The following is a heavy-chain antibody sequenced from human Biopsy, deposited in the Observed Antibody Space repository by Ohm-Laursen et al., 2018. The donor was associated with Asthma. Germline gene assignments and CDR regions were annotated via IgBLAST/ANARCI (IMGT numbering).Heavy chain of an antibody. D-gene: IGHD5-24*01. CDR3: ARVKDGYNFDY. J-gene: IGHJ4*02. CDR1: GGSISSGGYS. CDR2: IYHSGST. Sequence: SQTLSLTCAVSGGSISSGGYSWSWIRQPPGKGLEWIGYIYHSGSTFYNPSLKSRVTISVDRSKNQFSLKQSSVTAADTAVYYCARVKDGYNFDYWGQGTLVTVSS. V-gene: IGHV4-30-2*01.